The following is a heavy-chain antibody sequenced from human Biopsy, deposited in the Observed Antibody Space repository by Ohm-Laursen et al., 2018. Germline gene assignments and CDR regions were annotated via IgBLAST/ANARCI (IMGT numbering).Heavy chain of an antibody. Sequence: TLSLTCIVSGGSISSYYWSWIRQPPGKGLEWIGYIYYTGSTNYNPSLKSRVTISVDTSMNHLSLRLTSVTAADTAVYYCAKHGSGWTGDDAFHIWGQGTMVTVSS. V-gene: IGHV4-59*08. J-gene: IGHJ3*02. CDR1: GGSISSYY. CDR2: IYYTGST. D-gene: IGHD6-19*01. CDR3: AKHGSGWTGDDAFHI.